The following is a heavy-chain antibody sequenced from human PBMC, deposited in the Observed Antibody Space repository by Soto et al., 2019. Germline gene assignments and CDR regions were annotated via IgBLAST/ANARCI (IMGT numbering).Heavy chain of an antibody. J-gene: IGHJ6*02. CDR1: GYTFTSYG. CDR3: ARDRSSSWYGRYYYYYYGMDV. D-gene: IGHD6-13*01. Sequence: ASVKVSCKASGYTFTSYGISWVRQAPGQGLEWMGWISAYNGNTNYAQKLQGRVTMTTDTSTSTAYMELRSLRPDDTAVYYCARDRSSSWYGRYYYYYYGMDVWGQGTTVTVSS. V-gene: IGHV1-18*01. CDR2: ISAYNGNT.